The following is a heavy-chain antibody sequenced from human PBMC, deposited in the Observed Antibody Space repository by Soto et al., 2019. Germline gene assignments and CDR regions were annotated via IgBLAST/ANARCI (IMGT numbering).Heavy chain of an antibody. CDR2: INHSGST. Sequence: PSETLSLTCAVYGGSFSGYYWSWIRQPPGKGLEWIGEINHSGSTNYNPSLKSRDTISLDTSKNQFSLKLSSVTAADTAVYYCARGRLELLWFGESQRWFDPWGQGTLVTVSS. J-gene: IGHJ5*02. CDR3: ARGRLELLWFGESQRWFDP. D-gene: IGHD3-10*01. CDR1: GGSFSGYY. V-gene: IGHV4-34*01.